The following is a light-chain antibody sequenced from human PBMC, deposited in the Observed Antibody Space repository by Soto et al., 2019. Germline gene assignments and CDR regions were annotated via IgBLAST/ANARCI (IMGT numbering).Light chain of an antibody. V-gene: IGKV1-5*03. J-gene: IGKJ2*01. CDR2: RAS. Sequence: DFQMTQSPSTLSASVGDRVTITCRASQSIHSWLAWYQQKPGTTPKLLIYRASTLQSGVPSRFVGSGSGTEFTLTINNLQPDDYASYFCQQYNAHPYTFGQGTKLEIK. CDR1: QSIHSW. CDR3: QQYNAHPYT.